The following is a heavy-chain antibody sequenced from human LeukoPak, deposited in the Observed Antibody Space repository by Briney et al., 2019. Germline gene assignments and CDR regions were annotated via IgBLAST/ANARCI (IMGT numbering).Heavy chain of an antibody. D-gene: IGHD2-2*01. Sequence: GGSLRLSCAASGFTFSSYDMHWVRQATGKGLEWVSAIGTAGDTYYPGSVKGRFTISRENAKNSLYLQMNSLRPDDTAFYHCARDHRGYPVPDNYFDKWGQGTLVTVSS. CDR2: IGTAGDT. V-gene: IGHV3-13*01. CDR3: ARDHRGYPVPDNYFDK. J-gene: IGHJ4*02. CDR1: GFTFSSYD.